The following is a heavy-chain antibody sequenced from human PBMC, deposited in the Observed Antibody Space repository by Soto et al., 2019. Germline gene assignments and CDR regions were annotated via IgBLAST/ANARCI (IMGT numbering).Heavy chain of an antibody. CDR1: GFTFSSYA. CDR3: AGGGISGHYAFDT. CDR2: LTGSGGST. J-gene: IGHJ3*02. D-gene: IGHD2-15*01. V-gene: IGHV3-23*01. Sequence: DVQLLESGGGLVQPGGSLRLSCAASGFTFSSYAMSWVRQAPGKGLAWVSSLTGSGGSTYYADSVKGRFTISRHNSRDTMYLEMNSLRAEETAVDYCAGGGISGHYAFDTRGQGTLVTVSS.